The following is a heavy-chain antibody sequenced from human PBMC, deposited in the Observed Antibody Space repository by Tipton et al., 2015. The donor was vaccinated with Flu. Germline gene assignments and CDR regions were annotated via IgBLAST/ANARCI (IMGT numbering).Heavy chain of an antibody. V-gene: IGHV4-38-2*02. J-gene: IGHJ6*02. Sequence: TLSLTCAVSGYSMRSDYFWGWIRQPPGKGLEWIGNIHYSGSPHYNPSLKSRLTISVDTSKNQFSLKLNSVTAADTAVYYCARDQGFGDGLTYDYYALGVWGQGTTVTVSS. CDR1: GYSMRSDYF. CDR3: ARDQGFGDGLTYDYYALGV. D-gene: IGHD3-10*01. CDR2: IHYSGSP.